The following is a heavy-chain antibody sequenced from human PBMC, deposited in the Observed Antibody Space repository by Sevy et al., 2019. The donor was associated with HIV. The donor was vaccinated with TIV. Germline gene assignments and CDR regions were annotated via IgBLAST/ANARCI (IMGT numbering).Heavy chain of an antibody. CDR3: AKAREGCGGDCYAPYYYYGMDV. V-gene: IGHV3-30*18. CDR2: ISYDGSNK. J-gene: IGHJ6*02. D-gene: IGHD2-21*02. Sequence: GGYLRLSCAASGFTFSSYGMHWVRQAPGKGLEWVAVISYDGSNKYYADSVKGRFTISRDNSKNTLYLQMNSLRAEDTAVYYCAKAREGCGGDCYAPYYYYGMDVWGQGTTVTVSS. CDR1: GFTFSSYG.